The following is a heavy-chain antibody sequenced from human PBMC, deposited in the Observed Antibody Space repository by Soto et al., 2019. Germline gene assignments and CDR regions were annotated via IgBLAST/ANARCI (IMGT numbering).Heavy chain of an antibody. CDR1: GYSFTSDW. CDR3: ANSKTYYYDSSGYYPGYFQH. CDR2: IFPGDSDT. Sequence: PGESLKISCKGSGYSFTSDWIGWVRQMPGKGLEWMGIIFPGDSDTRYSPSFQGQVTISADKSISTAYLQWSSLKASDTAMYYCANSKTYYYDSSGYYPGYFQHWGQGTLVTVSS. D-gene: IGHD3-22*01. V-gene: IGHV5-51*01. J-gene: IGHJ1*01.